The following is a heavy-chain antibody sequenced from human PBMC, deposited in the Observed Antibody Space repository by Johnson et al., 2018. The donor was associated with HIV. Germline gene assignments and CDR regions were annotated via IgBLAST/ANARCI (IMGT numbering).Heavy chain of an antibody. CDR3: ARRQPTRDLFALDDGFDI. J-gene: IGHJ3*02. CDR1: GFNFDDYG. CDR2: INWNGDRT. V-gene: IGHV3-20*04. Sequence: VQLVESGGGVVRPGGSLRLSCAPSGFNFDDYGMSWVRQAPGKGLEWVSNINWNGDRTGYADSVKGRFTISRDNSKNTLYLQMISLRAEDTAMYYCARRQPTRDLFALDDGFDIWGQGTMVTVS. D-gene: IGHD2-21*02.